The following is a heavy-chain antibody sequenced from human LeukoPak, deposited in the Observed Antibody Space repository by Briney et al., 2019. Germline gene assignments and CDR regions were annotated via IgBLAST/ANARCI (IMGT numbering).Heavy chain of an antibody. J-gene: IGHJ6*02. CDR1: GYTFTSYD. D-gene: IGHD1-7*01. CDR2: MNPNSGNT. V-gene: IGHV1-8*01. CDR3: ARDTITGTIYYYYYYGMDA. Sequence: ASVKVSCKASGYTFTSYDINWVRQATGQGLEWMGWMNPNSGNTGYAQKFQGRVTMTRNTSISTAYMELSSLRSEDTAVYYCARDTITGTIYYYYYYGMDAWGQGTTVTVSS.